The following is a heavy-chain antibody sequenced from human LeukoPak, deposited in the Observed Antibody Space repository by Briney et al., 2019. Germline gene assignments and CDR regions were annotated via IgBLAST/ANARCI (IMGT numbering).Heavy chain of an antibody. Sequence: TGGSLRLSCAASGFTFSDYSMNWVRQAPGKGLEWVSYIATSDRTIYYADSVKGRFTISRDNAKNSLYLQMNSLRAEDTAVYYCARETDSTLFDYWGQGTLVTVSS. D-gene: IGHD2-2*01. V-gene: IGHV3-48*04. CDR3: ARETDSTLFDY. CDR2: IATSDRTI. CDR1: GFTFSDYS. J-gene: IGHJ4*02.